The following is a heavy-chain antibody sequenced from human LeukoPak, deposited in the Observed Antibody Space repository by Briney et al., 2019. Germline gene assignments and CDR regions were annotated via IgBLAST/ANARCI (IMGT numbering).Heavy chain of an antibody. CDR2: IWYDGSNK. Sequence: GGSLRLSCAASGFTFSSYGMHWVRQAPGKGLEWVAVIWYDGSNKYYADSVKGRFTISRDNSKITLYLQMNSLRAEDTAVYYCARDLQTGAFDIWGQGTMVTVSS. J-gene: IGHJ3*02. D-gene: IGHD3-9*01. V-gene: IGHV3-33*01. CDR1: GFTFSSYG. CDR3: ARDLQTGAFDI.